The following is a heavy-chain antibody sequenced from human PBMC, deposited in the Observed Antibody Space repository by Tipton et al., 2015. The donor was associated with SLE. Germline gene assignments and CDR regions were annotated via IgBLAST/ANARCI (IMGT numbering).Heavy chain of an antibody. J-gene: IGHJ6*02. CDR3: AKQISPHYGMDV. CDR1: GFTFSNYE. CDR2: ISGGGGAT. V-gene: IGHV3-23*01. Sequence: GSLRLSCAASGFTFSNYEMTWVRQAPGKGLEWVSGISGGGGATDYADSVKGRFTISRDNSKNTLYLQMNSLRTEDTAVYYCAKQISPHYGMDVWGQGTTVTVSS.